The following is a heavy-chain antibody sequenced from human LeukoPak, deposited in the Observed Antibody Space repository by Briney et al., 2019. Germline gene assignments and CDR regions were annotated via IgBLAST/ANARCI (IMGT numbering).Heavy chain of an antibody. Sequence: SETLSLTCAVYGGPFSGYYWSWIRQPPGKGLEWIGEINHSGSANYNPSLKSRVTISVDTSKNQFSLKLSSVTAADTAVYYCARERHYYGSGTITIDYWGQGTLVTVSS. CDR2: INHSGSA. D-gene: IGHD3-10*01. V-gene: IGHV4-34*01. J-gene: IGHJ4*02. CDR3: ARERHYYGSGTITIDY. CDR1: GGPFSGYY.